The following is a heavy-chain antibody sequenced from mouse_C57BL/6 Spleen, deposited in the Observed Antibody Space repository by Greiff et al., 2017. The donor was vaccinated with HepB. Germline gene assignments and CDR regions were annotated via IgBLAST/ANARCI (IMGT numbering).Heavy chain of an antibody. CDR3: AKKSFYGSSYWYFDV. J-gene: IGHJ1*03. CDR2: IWRGGST. D-gene: IGHD1-1*01. V-gene: IGHV2-5*01. CDR1: GFSLTSYG. Sequence: VKLEESGPGLVQPSQSLSITCTVSGFSLTSYGVHWVRQSPGKGLEWLGVIWRGGSTDYNAAFMSRLSITKDNSKSQVFFKMNSLQADDTAIYYCAKKSFYGSSYWYFDVWGTGTTVTVSS.